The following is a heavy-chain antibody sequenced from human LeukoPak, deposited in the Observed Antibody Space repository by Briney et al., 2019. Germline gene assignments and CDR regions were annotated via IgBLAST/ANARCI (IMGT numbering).Heavy chain of an antibody. D-gene: IGHD3-10*01. V-gene: IGHV3-30-3*01. CDR1: GFTFSSYA. CDR3: AREGVGGGGHYYYYYGMDV. J-gene: IGHJ6*02. Sequence: GGSLRLSCAASGFTFSSYAMHWVRQAPGKGLEWVAVISYDGSNKYYADSVKGRFTISRDNSKNTLYLQMNSLRAEDTAVYYCAREGVGGGGHYYYYYGMDVWGQGTTVTVSS. CDR2: ISYDGSNK.